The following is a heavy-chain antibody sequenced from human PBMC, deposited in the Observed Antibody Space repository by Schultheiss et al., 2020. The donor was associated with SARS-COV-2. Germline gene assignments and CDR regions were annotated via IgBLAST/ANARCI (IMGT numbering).Heavy chain of an antibody. Sequence: GGSLRLSCAASGFTVSSNYMSWVRQAPGKGLEWVSRINSDGSSTSYADSVKGRFTISRDKSKNTLYLQMNSLRAEDTAVYFCAKDQVNDYWGQGTLVTVSS. CDR3: AKDQVNDY. CDR1: GFTVSSNY. V-gene: IGHV3-74*01. J-gene: IGHJ4*02. CDR2: INSDGSST. D-gene: IGHD2-21*01.